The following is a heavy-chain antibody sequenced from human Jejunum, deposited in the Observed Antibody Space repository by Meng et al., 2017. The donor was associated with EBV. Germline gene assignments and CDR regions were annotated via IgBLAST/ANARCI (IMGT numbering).Heavy chain of an antibody. CDR3: ARYGSGYFPALWY. J-gene: IGHJ4*02. V-gene: IGHV4-4*02. Sequence: VLLPGSCPGPWTPSGTPSLTCAVSGDSISRSNWWSWVRQPPGKGLEWIGEIYHSGSTNYNPSLKSRVTISVDKSKNQFSLKLSSVTAADTAVYYCARYGSGYFPALWYWGQGTLVTVSS. CDR1: GDSISRSNW. D-gene: IGHD3-3*01. CDR2: IYHSGST.